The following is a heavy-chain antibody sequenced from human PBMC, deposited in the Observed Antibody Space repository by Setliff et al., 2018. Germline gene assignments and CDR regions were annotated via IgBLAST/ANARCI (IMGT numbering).Heavy chain of an antibody. Sequence: GASVKVSCKASGDTFRSYGFSWVRQAPGRGLEWLAWIGLYSGETNFALNIRDRLTMTTDISTTTVYMELRGLTSDDTAVYYCARARIAVAGSDLDYWGQGTLVTVSS. V-gene: IGHV1-18*01. CDR1: GDTFRSYG. J-gene: IGHJ4*02. D-gene: IGHD6-19*01. CDR2: IGLYSGET. CDR3: ARARIAVAGSDLDY.